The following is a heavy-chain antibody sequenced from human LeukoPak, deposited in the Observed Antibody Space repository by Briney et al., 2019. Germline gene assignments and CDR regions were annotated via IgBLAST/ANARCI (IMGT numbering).Heavy chain of an antibody. Sequence: SETLSLTCTVSGYSISSGYYWGWIRQPPGKGLEWIGSIYHSGSTYYNPSLKSRVTISVDTSKNQFSLNLSSVTAADTAVYYCARTPDVEFDYWGQGTLVTVSS. CDR1: GYSISSGYY. V-gene: IGHV4-38-2*02. CDR2: IYHSGST. J-gene: IGHJ4*02. CDR3: ARTPDVEFDY.